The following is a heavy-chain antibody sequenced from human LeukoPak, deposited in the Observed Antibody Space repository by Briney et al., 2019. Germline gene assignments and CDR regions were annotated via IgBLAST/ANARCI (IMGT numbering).Heavy chain of an antibody. Sequence: SETLSLTCTVSGGSITSDCYYWGWIRQPPGKGLEWIGNFHKSGSTYYNSSLKSRVTISVDTSKNQFSLKLSSVTAADTAVYYCARLDRLGYYYDSSGYFGYFFDLWGRGTLVTVSS. CDR2: FHKSGST. J-gene: IGHJ2*01. V-gene: IGHV4-39*01. CDR3: ARLDRLGYYYDSSGYFGYFFDL. D-gene: IGHD3-22*01. CDR1: GGSITSDCYY.